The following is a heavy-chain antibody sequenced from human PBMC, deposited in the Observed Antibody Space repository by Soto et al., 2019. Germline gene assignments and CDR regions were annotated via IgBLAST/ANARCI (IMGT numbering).Heavy chain of an antibody. CDR3: AYRVGSRGSFDY. J-gene: IGHJ4*02. D-gene: IGHD6-25*01. Sequence: QITLKESGPTLVKPTQTLTLTCTFSGFSLTTSGVSVGWIRQPPGKALEWLASIYWNDDKRYTPSLKSRLTLTKDISKKQVVLTMTNMDPVDTATYYCAYRVGSRGSFDYWGQGTLVTVSS. CDR2: IYWNDDK. CDR1: GFSLTTSGVS. V-gene: IGHV2-5*01.